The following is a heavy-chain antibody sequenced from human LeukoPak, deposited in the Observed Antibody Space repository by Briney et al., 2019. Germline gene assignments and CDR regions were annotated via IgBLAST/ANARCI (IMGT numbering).Heavy chain of an antibody. CDR3: AKDRDYDILTGYYSGGFDY. V-gene: IGHV3-43*02. J-gene: IGHJ4*02. CDR2: ISGDGGST. D-gene: IGHD3-9*01. Sequence: GGSLRLSCAASGFTFDDYAMHWARQAPGKGLEWVSLISGDGGSTYYADSVKGRFTISRDNSKNSLYLQMNSLRTEDTALYYCAKDRDYDILTGYYSGGFDYWGQGTLVTVSS. CDR1: GFTFDDYA.